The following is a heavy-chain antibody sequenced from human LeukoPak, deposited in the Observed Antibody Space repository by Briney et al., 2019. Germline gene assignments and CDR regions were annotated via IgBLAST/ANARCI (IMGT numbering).Heavy chain of an antibody. CDR3: AKEGIAAAGLSFDY. J-gene: IGHJ4*02. CDR2: ISYDGSNK. D-gene: IGHD6-13*01. Sequence: GGSLRLSCAASGFTFSSYGMHWVRQAPGKGLEWVAVISYDGSNKYYADSVKGRFTISRDNSKNTLYLQMNSLRAEDTAVYYCAKEGIAAAGLSFDYWGQGTLVTVSS. V-gene: IGHV3-30*18. CDR1: GFTFSSYG.